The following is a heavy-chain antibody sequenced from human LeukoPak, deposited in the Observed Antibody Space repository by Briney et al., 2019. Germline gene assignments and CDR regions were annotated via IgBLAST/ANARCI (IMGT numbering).Heavy chain of an antibody. J-gene: IGHJ4*02. V-gene: IGHV4-31*03. CDR3: ARASKTLLYSRAFDY. CDR1: GGSISSGGYY. CDR2: SYYSGST. D-gene: IGHD4-11*01. Sequence: SETLSLTCTVSGGSISSGGYYWSWIRQHPGKGLEWNGYSYYSGSTYYNPSLKSRVTISVDTSKNQFSLKLSSVTAADTAVYYCARASKTLLYSRAFDYWGQGTLVTVSS.